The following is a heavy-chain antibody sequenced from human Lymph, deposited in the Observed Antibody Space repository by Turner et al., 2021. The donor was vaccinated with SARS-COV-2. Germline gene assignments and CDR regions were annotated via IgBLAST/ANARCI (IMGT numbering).Heavy chain of an antibody. CDR2: IYSGGSS. D-gene: IGHD5-18*01. CDR3: ARDLDTAGGMDV. CDR1: GITVSRNY. Sequence: EVQLVESGGGWVQPGGSRRLSCAASGITVSRNYMDWVRQAPGKGLEWVSVIYSGGSSYYSDSVKGRFTISRHNSKNTLYLQMNSLRAEDTAVYYCARDLDTAGGMDVWGQGTTVTVSS. V-gene: IGHV3-53*04. J-gene: IGHJ6*02.